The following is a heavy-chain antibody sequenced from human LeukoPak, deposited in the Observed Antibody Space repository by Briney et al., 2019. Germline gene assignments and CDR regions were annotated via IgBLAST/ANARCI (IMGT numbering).Heavy chain of an antibody. CDR3: ARADDYGDSDAFDI. CDR2: ISSSSSYI. V-gene: IGHV3-21*01. J-gene: IGHJ3*02. Sequence: PGGSLRLSCAASGFTFSSYSTNWVRQAPGKGLEWVSSISSSSSYIYYADSVKGRFTISRDNAKNSLYLQMNSLRAEDTAVYYCARADDYGDSDAFDIWGQGTMVTVSS. CDR1: GFTFSSYS. D-gene: IGHD4-17*01.